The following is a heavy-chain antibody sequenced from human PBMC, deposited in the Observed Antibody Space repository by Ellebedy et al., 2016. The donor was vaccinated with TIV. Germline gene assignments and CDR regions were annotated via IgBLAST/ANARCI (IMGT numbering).Heavy chain of an antibody. CDR2: MSVTGQTI. J-gene: IGHJ5*02. CDR3: ARLHAVGAYYLET. D-gene: IGHD3-10*01. V-gene: IGHV3-48*04. CDR1: GLTFSSHA. Sequence: PGGSLRLSCAASGLTFSSHAMSWVRQAPGKGLEWLSYMSVTGQTIFYADAVKGRFTISRDNANNLLFLEMNSLRVEDTAVYYCARLHAVGAYYLETWGQGALVTVSP.